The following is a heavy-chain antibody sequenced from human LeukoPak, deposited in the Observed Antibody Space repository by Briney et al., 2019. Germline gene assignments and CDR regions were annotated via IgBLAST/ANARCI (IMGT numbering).Heavy chain of an antibody. CDR3: ANSDRSAYYVDY. Sequence: SETLSLTCTVSGGSIGSSSYYWGWIRQTPGKGLEWIGSIYYSGSTYYNPSLKSRVTISVDTSKNQFSLKLFSVTAADTAVYYCANSDRSAYYVDYWGQGILVTVSS. CDR2: IYYSGST. CDR1: GGSIGSSSYY. D-gene: IGHD3-22*01. V-gene: IGHV4-39*07. J-gene: IGHJ4*02.